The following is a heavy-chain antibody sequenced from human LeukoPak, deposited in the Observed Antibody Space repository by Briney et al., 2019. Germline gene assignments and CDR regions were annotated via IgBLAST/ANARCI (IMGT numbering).Heavy chain of an antibody. Sequence: GGSLRLSCAASAFTFSTYAMSWVRQAPGKGLEWVASFGSDLSFRSVADSLKGRFTISRDNAENSIYLHMNSLRAEDTAIYYCGRDRLGDGYIREFDSWGQGTLVIVSS. CDR1: AFTFSTYA. CDR3: GRDRLGDGYIREFDS. V-gene: IGHV3-21*01. CDR2: FGSDLSFR. J-gene: IGHJ4*02. D-gene: IGHD5-24*01.